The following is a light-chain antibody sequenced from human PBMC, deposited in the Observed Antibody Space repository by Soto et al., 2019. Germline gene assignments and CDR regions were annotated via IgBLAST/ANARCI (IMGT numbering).Light chain of an antibody. CDR2: DAS. J-gene: IGKJ4*01. V-gene: IGKV1-39*01. CDR3: QESYTTRLT. CDR1: QSIRTY. Sequence: DIQMTQSPSSLSASVGDRVTITCRASQSIRTYLNWYQQKPGKVPKLLISDASSLQSGVPSRFSGSGSGTDFTLTISSLQPEDFATYYCQESYTTRLTFGGGTKVEIK.